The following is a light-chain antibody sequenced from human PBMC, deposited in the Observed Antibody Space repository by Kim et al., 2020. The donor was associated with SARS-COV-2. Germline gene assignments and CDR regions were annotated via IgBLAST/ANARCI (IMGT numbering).Light chain of an antibody. CDR1: TSDVGGYNF. CDR2: EVI. Sequence: GQSITNLAPGSTSDVGGYNFVSWYLRHPGKAPRLFVYEVINRPSGVSNRFSGSKSGNTASLTISGLQAENEADYYCSSYTSSSTLVFGGGTQLTVL. J-gene: IGLJ2*01. V-gene: IGLV2-14*01. CDR3: SSYTSSSTLV.